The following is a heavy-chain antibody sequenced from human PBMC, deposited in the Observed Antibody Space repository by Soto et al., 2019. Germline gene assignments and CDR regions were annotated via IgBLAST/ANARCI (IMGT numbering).Heavy chain of an antibody. V-gene: IGHV3-66*01. CDR2: IYSGGST. Sequence: GGSLRLSCAASGFTVSSNYMSWVRQAPGKGLEWVSVIYSGGSTYYADSVKGRFTISRDNSKNTLYLQMNSLRAEDTAVYYCARGPYDFWSGYSNYYYYYYMDVCGKGTTVTVSS. J-gene: IGHJ6*03. CDR1: GFTVSSNY. D-gene: IGHD3-3*01. CDR3: ARGPYDFWSGYSNYYYYYYMDV.